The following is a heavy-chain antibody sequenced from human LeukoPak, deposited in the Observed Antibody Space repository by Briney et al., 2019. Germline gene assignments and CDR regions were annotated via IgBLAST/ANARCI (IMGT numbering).Heavy chain of an antibody. CDR3: AKDRLVVPAAMHFRSDAFDI. CDR2: IRYDGSNK. V-gene: IGHV3-30*02. J-gene: IGHJ3*02. Sequence: GGSLRLSCAASGFTFSSYGTHWVRQAPGKGLEWVAFIRYDGSNKYYADSVKGRFTISRDNSKNTLYLQMNSLRAEDTAVNYCAKDRLVVPAAMHFRSDAFDIWGQGTMVTVSS. CDR1: GFTFSSYG. D-gene: IGHD2-2*01.